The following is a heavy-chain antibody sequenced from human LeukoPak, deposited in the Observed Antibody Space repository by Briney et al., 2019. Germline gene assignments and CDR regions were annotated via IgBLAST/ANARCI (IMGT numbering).Heavy chain of an antibody. Sequence: PGGSLRLSCAASEFTYGMNWVRQAPGKGLECVSAISSSGSNTYYADSVKGRFTISRDNFKRTVHQEMSNLRADDTAMYYCVRRAAVRGMDFWGLGTTVIVSS. V-gene: IGHV3-23*01. CDR2: ISSSGSNT. CDR3: VRRAAVRGMDF. CDR1: EFTYG. J-gene: IGHJ6*02. D-gene: IGHD1-14*01.